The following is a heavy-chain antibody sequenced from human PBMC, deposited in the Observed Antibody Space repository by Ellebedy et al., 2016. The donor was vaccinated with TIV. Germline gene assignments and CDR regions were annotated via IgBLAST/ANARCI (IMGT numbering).Heavy chain of an antibody. J-gene: IGHJ4*02. CDR1: GFTLSDYW. D-gene: IGHD2-15*01. Sequence: GGSLRLSCATSGFTLSDYWMHWVRQVPGKGLVWVSRISVDGSTTNYADFVKGRFTISRDNAKNTLDLQMNSLRAEDTAVYYCVRTDFAVGAYFDYWGQGTLVSVSS. CDR2: ISVDGSTT. CDR3: VRTDFAVGAYFDY. V-gene: IGHV3-74*01.